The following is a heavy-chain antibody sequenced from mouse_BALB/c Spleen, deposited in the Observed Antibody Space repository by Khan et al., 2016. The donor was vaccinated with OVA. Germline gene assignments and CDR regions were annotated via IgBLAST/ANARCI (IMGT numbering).Heavy chain of an antibody. Sequence: EVQLQESGPGLVKPSQSLSLTCTVTGYFITSDYACNWIRQFPGNQLECMGFISYSGSTSYIPSLKSRISLTRDTSTNQSYLQVNSVTTEDTARYYCARWFVYWGQGTLLTVSA. J-gene: IGHJ3*01. CDR2: ISYSGST. CDR1: GYFITSDYA. V-gene: IGHV3-2*02. CDR3: ARWFVY.